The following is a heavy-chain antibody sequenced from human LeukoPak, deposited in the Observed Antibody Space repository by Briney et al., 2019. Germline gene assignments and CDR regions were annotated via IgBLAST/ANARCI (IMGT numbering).Heavy chain of an antibody. J-gene: IGHJ1*01. V-gene: IGHV1-18*01. CDR2: ISTYNGNT. Sequence: GASVKVSCKASGYTFTSYGISWVRQAPGQGLEWMGWISTYNGNTNYVHKLQGRVTVTTDTPTSTAYIELRSLRSDDTVVYYCARGPGGEYFQHWGQGTLVTVSS. CDR3: ARGPGGEYFQH. D-gene: IGHD1-26*01. CDR1: GYTFTSYG.